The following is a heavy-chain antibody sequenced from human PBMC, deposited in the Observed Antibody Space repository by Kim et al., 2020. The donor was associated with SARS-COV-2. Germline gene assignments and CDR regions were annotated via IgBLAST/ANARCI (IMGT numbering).Heavy chain of an antibody. CDR3: ARVPGTRQQLKGYFDY. CDR2: IWYDGSNK. Sequence: GGSLRLSCAASGFTFSSYGMHWVRQAPGKGLEWVAVIWYDGSNKYYADSVKGRFTISRDNSKNTLYLQMNSLRAEDTAVYYCARVPGTRQQLKGYFDYWGQGTLVTVSS. D-gene: IGHD6-13*01. V-gene: IGHV3-33*08. CDR1: GFTFSSYG. J-gene: IGHJ4*02.